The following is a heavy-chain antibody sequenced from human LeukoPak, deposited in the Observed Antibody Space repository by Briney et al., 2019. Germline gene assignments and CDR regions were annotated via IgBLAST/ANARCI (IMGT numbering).Heavy chain of an antibody. D-gene: IGHD3-10*01. Sequence: SGPTLVKPTQTLTLTCTFSGFSLSSTRVAVAWIRQPPGKGLEWLAVSYWNDDKSYSPSLKSRLTVTKDTSKNQVVLTMTNMDPVDTATYYCAHKGRGSGSYTMWGQGTLVTVSS. CDR3: AHKGRGSGSYTM. CDR2: SYWNDDK. V-gene: IGHV2-5*01. J-gene: IGHJ4*02. CDR1: GFSLSSTRVA.